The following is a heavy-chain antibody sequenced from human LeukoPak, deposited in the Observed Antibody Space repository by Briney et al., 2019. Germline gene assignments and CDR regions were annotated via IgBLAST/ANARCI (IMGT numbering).Heavy chain of an antibody. J-gene: IGHJ6*02. Sequence: GGSLRLSCSASGFTFISYAMHWVRQAPGKGLEYVSAISSNGGSTYYAVSVKGRFTISRDNSKNTLYLQMSSLRAEDTAVYYCVKARRITIFGVVIKDYYGMDVWGQGTTVTVSS. V-gene: IGHV3-64D*06. D-gene: IGHD3-3*01. CDR2: ISSNGGST. CDR3: VKARRITIFGVVIKDYYGMDV. CDR1: GFTFISYA.